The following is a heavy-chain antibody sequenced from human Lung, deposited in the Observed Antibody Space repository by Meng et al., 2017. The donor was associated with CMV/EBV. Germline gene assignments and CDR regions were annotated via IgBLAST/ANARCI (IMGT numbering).Heavy chain of an antibody. D-gene: IGHD1-26*01. Sequence: ASXXVSXNASGYTFTSYGISWVRQAPGQGLEWMGWISAYNGNTNYAQKLQGRVTMTTDTSTSTAYMELRSLRSDDTAVYYCARIGATSSYYYGMDVWGQGXTVTVSS. CDR2: ISAYNGNT. CDR3: ARIGATSSYYYGMDV. V-gene: IGHV1-18*01. CDR1: GYTFTSYG. J-gene: IGHJ6*02.